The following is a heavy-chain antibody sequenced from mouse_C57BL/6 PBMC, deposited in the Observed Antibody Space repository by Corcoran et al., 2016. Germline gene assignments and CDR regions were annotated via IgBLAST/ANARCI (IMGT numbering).Heavy chain of an antibody. CDR2: IYPGSGNT. Sequence: QVQLKQSGAELVRPGASVKLSCKASGYTFTDYYINWVKQRPGQGLEWIARIYPGSGNTYYNEKFKGKATLTAEKSSSTAYMQLSSLTSEDSAVYFCARYEDYAMDYWGQGTSVTVSS. J-gene: IGHJ4*01. V-gene: IGHV1-76*01. CDR3: ARYEDYAMDY. CDR1: GYTFTDYY. D-gene: IGHD2-12*01.